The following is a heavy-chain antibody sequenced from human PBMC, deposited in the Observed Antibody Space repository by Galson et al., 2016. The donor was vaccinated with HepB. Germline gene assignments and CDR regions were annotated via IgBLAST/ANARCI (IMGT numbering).Heavy chain of an antibody. J-gene: IGHJ4*02. CDR3: VRGGGSSWYDY. D-gene: IGHD6-13*01. V-gene: IGHV1-2*02. CDR1: GYIFTSKN. Sequence: SVKVSCKASGYIFTSKNIHWVRQAPGQGLEWMGWMNPDSGVTKYAQKFQGRVTLTRDTSITTAHMELSELRSDDMAVYYCVRGGGSSWYDYWGQGTLVTVSS. CDR2: MNPDSGVT.